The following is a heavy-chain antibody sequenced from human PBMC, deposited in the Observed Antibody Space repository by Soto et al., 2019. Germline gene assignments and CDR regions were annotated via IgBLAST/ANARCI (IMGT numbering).Heavy chain of an antibody. Sequence: SVKVSCKASGGTFSSYAISWVRQAPGQGLEWMGGIIPIFGTANYAQKFQGRVTITADESTSTAYMELSSLRSEDTAVYYCAKAVTAILYNWFDPWGQGTLVTVSS. CDR2: IIPIFGTA. CDR3: AKAVTAILYNWFDP. V-gene: IGHV1-69*13. J-gene: IGHJ5*02. D-gene: IGHD2-21*02. CDR1: GGTFSSYA.